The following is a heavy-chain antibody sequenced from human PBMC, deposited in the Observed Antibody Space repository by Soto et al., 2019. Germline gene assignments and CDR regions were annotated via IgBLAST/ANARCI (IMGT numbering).Heavy chain of an antibody. CDR1: GFTVSSYG. V-gene: IGHV3-30*02. Sequence: GGSLRLGCVASGFTVSSYGMNWVRQAPGKGPAWVAVLLPDGNKKYNADAVKGRFTISRDHSNNTLYLQMNSLRAEDTAVNHCAKAHRVNYYYCMEVGCPGTTVNASS. CDR3: AKAHRVNYYYCMEV. CDR2: LLPDGNKK. J-gene: IGHJ6*02. D-gene: IGHD6-13*01.